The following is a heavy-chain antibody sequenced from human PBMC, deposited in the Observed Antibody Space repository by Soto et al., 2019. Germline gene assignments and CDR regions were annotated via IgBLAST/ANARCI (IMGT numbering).Heavy chain of an antibody. V-gene: IGHV3-72*01. CDR1: GSTLSDHY. Sequence: GGSLRLSCAASGSTLSDHYVDWVRQAPGKGLEWVGRSGNKANSGTTEYGSSVKGRFTISRDDSKNSMYLQMNSLKTEDTAVYYCTRGYSGIDIYAFDIWGQGTLVTVSS. CDR3: TRGYSGIDIYAFDI. D-gene: IGHD1-26*01. J-gene: IGHJ3*02. CDR2: SGNKANSGTT.